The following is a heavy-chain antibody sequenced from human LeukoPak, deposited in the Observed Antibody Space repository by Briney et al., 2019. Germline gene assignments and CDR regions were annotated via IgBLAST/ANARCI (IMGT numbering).Heavy chain of an antibody. V-gene: IGHV1-58*01. D-gene: IGHD3-22*01. Sequence: ASVKVSCKASGFTFTSSAVQWMRQARGQRLEWIGWIVVGSGNTNYAQKFQERVTITRDMSTSTAYMELSSLRSEDTAVYYCAADADYTYYYDSSGYTTHAFDIWGQGTMVTVSS. CDR1: GFTFTSSA. J-gene: IGHJ3*02. CDR3: AADADYTYYYDSSGYTTHAFDI. CDR2: IVVGSGNT.